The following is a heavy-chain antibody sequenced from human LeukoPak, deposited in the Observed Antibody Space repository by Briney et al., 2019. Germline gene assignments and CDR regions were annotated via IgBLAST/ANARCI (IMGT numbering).Heavy chain of an antibody. CDR3: ASEQWLVRYFDY. D-gene: IGHD6-19*01. V-gene: IGHV4-34*01. CDR1: GGSFSGYY. CDR2: INHSGST. J-gene: IGHJ4*02. Sequence: SETLSLTCAVYGGSFSGYYWSWIRQPPGKGLEWIGEINHSGSTYYNPSLKSRVTISVDTSKNQFSLKLSSVTAADTAVYYCASEQWLVRYFDYWGQGTLVTVSS.